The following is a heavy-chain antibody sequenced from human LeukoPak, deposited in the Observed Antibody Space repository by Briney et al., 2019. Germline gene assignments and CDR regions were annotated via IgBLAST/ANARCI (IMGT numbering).Heavy chain of an antibody. D-gene: IGHD1-26*01. CDR2: INPTGGST. Sequence: ASVKVSCKASGYTFTSYYMHWARQAPGQGLEWMGLINPTGGSTGYAQKFQGRVTMTRDMSTSTDYMELSRLRSEDTAIYYCARDNSVGDNAWWFDPWGQGTLVTVSS. CDR1: GYTFTSYY. CDR3: ARDNSVGDNAWWFDP. V-gene: IGHV1-46*01. J-gene: IGHJ5*02.